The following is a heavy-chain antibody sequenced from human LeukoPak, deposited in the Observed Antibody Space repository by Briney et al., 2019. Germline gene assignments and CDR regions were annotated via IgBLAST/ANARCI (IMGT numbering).Heavy chain of an antibody. CDR2: IKQDESEK. J-gene: IGHJ4*02. Sequence: GGSLRLSCAASGFAFSNYWMTWVRQAPGKGLEWVANIKQDESEKYYVDSVKGRFTISRDNAQNSLYLQMNSLTVEDTAVYYCARARTSMSSAGSCYSNWGQGTLVTVSS. D-gene: IGHD2-15*01. CDR3: ARARTSMSSAGSCYSN. CDR1: GFAFSNYW. V-gene: IGHV3-7*01.